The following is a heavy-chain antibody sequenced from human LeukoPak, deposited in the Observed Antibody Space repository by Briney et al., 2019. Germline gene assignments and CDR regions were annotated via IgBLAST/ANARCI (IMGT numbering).Heavy chain of an antibody. CDR1: GGSISSSSYY. D-gene: IGHD5-12*01. CDR2: IYYSGST. J-gene: IGHJ4*02. CDR3: ARVKESGYGALDY. V-gene: IGHV4-39*07. Sequence: SETLSLTCTVSGGSISSSSYYWGWIRQPPGKGLEWIGSIYYSGSTYYNPSLKSRVTISVDTSKNQFSLKLSTVTAADTAVYYCARVKESGYGALDYWGQGTLVTVSS.